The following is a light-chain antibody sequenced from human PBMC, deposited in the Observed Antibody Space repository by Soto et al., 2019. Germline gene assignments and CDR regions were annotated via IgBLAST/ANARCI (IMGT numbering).Light chain of an antibody. V-gene: IGKV1-12*01. CDR3: QQANSFPWT. J-gene: IGKJ1*01. Sequence: DIQMTQSPSSVSASVGDRVTITCRASQDVTRWLACYQQKPGKAPNLLIYAASSLQSGVPSRFSGSVSGTDFTLTISSLQPEDFATYYCQQANSFPWTFGQGTKVEIK. CDR2: AAS. CDR1: QDVTRW.